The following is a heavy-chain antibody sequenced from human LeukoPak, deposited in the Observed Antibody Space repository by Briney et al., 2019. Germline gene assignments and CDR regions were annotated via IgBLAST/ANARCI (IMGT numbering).Heavy chain of an antibody. V-gene: IGHV3-23*01. CDR2: ISSSGDST. J-gene: IGHJ6*04. Sequence: GGSLRLSCAASGFTFSKYAMTWVRQPPGKGLEWVSSISSSGDSTYYADSVKGRFTISRDNAKNSLYLQMNSLRAEDTAVYYCAELGITMIGGVWGKGTTVTISS. CDR1: GFTFSKYA. D-gene: IGHD3-10*02. CDR3: AELGITMIGGV.